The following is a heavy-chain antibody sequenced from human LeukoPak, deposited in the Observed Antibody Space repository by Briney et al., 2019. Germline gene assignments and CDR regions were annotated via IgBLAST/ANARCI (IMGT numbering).Heavy chain of an antibody. V-gene: IGHV3-23*01. Sequence: PGGSLRFSCAASGFTFSSYAMSWVRRAPGKGLEWVSAISGSGGSTYYADSVKGRFTISRDNSKNTLYLQMNSLRAEDTAVYYCASTLAAAGNDYYYGMDVWGQGTTVTVSS. D-gene: IGHD6-13*01. CDR1: GFTFSSYA. CDR3: ASTLAAAGNDYYYGMDV. CDR2: ISGSGGST. J-gene: IGHJ6*02.